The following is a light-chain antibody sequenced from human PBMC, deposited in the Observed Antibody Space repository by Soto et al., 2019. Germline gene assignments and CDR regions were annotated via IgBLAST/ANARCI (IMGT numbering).Light chain of an antibody. V-gene: IGKV3-20*01. Sequence: EIVLTQSPATLSLSPGERATLSCRASQSVSRYLACYQQKPGQAPRLLIYGASSRATGIPDRFTGSGSETDFTLTITRLEPEDFAVYYCQQYSSSRTFGQGTKVDI. CDR3: QQYSSSRT. CDR2: GAS. J-gene: IGKJ1*01. CDR1: QSVSRY.